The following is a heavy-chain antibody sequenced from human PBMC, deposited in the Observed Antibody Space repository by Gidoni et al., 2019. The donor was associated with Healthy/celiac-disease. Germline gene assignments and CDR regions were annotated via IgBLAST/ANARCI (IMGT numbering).Heavy chain of an antibody. CDR1: GGSISSGDYY. CDR2: IYYSGST. D-gene: IGHD6-13*01. Sequence: QVQLQESGPGLVKPSQTLSLTCTVSGGSISSGDYYWSWIRQPPGKGLEWIGYIYYSGSTYYNPSLKSRVTISVDTSKNQFSLKLSSVTAADTAVYYCAREVSSSWYGYYFDYWGQGTLVTVSS. V-gene: IGHV4-30-4*01. J-gene: IGHJ4*02. CDR3: AREVSSSWYGYYFDY.